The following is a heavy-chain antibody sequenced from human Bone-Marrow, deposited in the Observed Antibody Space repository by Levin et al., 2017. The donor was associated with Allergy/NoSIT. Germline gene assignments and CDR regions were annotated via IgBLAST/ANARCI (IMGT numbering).Heavy chain of an antibody. V-gene: IGHV4-59*01. CDR1: GGSITTSF. D-gene: IGHD2-15*01. Sequence: SQTLSLTCAVSGGSITTSFWSWIRQPPGKGLEWIGYIYHSGSTNYNPSLKSRVTISLDTSKNQFSLELSSVTAADTAVYYCARVGYCDGGSCYSRGFPVDYWGQGALVTVS. CDR3: ARVGYCDGGSCYSRGFPVDY. J-gene: IGHJ4*02. CDR2: IYHSGST.